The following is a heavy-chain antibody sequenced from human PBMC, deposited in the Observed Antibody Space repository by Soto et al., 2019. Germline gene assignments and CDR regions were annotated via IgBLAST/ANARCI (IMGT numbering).Heavy chain of an antibody. V-gene: IGHV1-46*01. J-gene: IGHJ6*02. Sequence: GASVKVSCKAPGYTFTSYYMHWVRQAPGQGLEWMGIINPSGGSTSYAQKFQGRVTMTRDTSTSTVYMELSSLRSEDTAVYYCAGDFAVAATPGGMDVWGQGTTVTVSS. D-gene: IGHD2-15*01. CDR3: AGDFAVAATPGGMDV. CDR1: GYTFTSYY. CDR2: INPSGGST.